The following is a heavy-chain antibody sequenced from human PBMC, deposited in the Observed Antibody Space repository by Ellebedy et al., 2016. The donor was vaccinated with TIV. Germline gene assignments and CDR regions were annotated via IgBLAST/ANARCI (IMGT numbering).Heavy chain of an antibody. D-gene: IGHD4-17*01. J-gene: IGHJ5*02. CDR1: GFSFRSYW. CDR2: IYQDGSDQ. V-gene: IGHV3-7*01. CDR3: ARRGSYGDYAVKVNSWFDT. Sequence: PGGSLRLSCAASGFSFRSYWMSWVRQAPGQGLEWVANIYQDGSDQYYVDSVKGRFTISRDNDNKSLFLQMNSLRVEDTAVYYCARRGSYGDYAVKVNSWFDTWGQGTLVTVSS.